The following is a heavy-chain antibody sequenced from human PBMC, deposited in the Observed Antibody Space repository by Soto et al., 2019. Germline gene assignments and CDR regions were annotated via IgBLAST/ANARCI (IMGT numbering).Heavy chain of an antibody. J-gene: IGHJ3*02. CDR3: AKATIGIAVADLIGGDAFDI. CDR2: ISGSGGST. D-gene: IGHD6-19*01. Sequence: EVQLLESGGGLVQPGGSLRLSCAASGFTFSSYAMSWVRQAPGKGLEWVSAISGSGGSTYYADSVKGRFTIPRDNSKNTLYLQMNSLRAEDTAVYYCAKATIGIAVADLIGGDAFDIWGQGTMVTVSS. V-gene: IGHV3-23*01. CDR1: GFTFSSYA.